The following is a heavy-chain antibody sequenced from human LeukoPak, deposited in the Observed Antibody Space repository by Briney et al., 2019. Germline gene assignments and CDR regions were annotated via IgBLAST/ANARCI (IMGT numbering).Heavy chain of an antibody. CDR3: AKDRLFGSSGPDAFDI. CDR1: GFTFSSYA. V-gene: IGHV3-23*01. Sequence: GGSLRLSCAASGFTFSSYAMSWVRQAPGKGLEWVSAISGSGGSTYYADSVKGRFTISRDNSKNTLYLQMNSLRAEDTAVYYCAKDRLFGSSGPDAFDIWGQGTMGTVSS. CDR2: ISGSGGST. D-gene: IGHD3-22*01. J-gene: IGHJ3*02.